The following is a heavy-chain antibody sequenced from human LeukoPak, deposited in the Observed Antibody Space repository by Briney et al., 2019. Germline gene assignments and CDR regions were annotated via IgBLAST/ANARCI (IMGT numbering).Heavy chain of an antibody. CDR3: AREVGEYYFDY. CDR1: GGSISGGGYS. J-gene: IGHJ4*02. CDR2: IYHTGST. D-gene: IGHD3-16*01. Sequence: SQTLSLTCAVSGGSISGGGYSWSWIRQPPGKGLEWIGYIYHTGSTYYNPSLKSRVSISVDRSKKQFSLKLSSVTAADTAVYYCAREVGEYYFDYWGQGTLVTVSS. V-gene: IGHV4-30-2*01.